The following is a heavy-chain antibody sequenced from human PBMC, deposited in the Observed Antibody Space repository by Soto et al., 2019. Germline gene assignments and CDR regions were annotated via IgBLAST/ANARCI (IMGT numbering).Heavy chain of an antibody. CDR1: GFTFSSYA. CDR3: AKDLNKEQWLVGVYYFDY. J-gene: IGHJ4*02. CDR2: ISGSGGST. V-gene: IGHV3-23*01. Sequence: WGSLRLSCAAFGFTFSSYAMSWVRQAPGKGLEWVSAISGSGGSTYYADSVKGRFTISRDNSKNTLYLQMNSLRAEDTAVYYCAKDLNKEQWLVGVYYFDYWGQGTLVTVSS. D-gene: IGHD6-19*01.